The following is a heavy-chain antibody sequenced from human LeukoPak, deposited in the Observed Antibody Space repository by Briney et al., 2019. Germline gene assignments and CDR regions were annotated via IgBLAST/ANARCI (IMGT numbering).Heavy chain of an antibody. D-gene: IGHD3-9*01. CDR2: IRSKAYGGTT. J-gene: IGHJ4*02. CDR1: GFTFGDYA. Sequence: PGRSLRLSCTASGFTFGDYAMSWFRQAPGKGLEWVGFIRSKAYGGTTEYAASVKGRFTISRDDSKSIAYLQMNSLKTKDTAVYYCTSLLTGYYPQTFDYWGQGTLVTVSS. CDR3: TSLLTGYYPQTFDY. V-gene: IGHV3-49*03.